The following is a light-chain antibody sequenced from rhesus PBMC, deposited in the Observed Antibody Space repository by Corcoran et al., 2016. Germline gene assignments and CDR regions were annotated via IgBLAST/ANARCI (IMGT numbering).Light chain of an antibody. CDR2: SKY. Sequence: QAVVTQEPSLTVSPGGTVTLTCVSSAGAVTSDNYPNWFQQKPGQAPRGLIYSKYNRHSWTPARFSGSLVGDKAVLTLSNAQAEDDGDYYCLICYGTGYIFGPGTRLTVL. CDR3: LICYGTGYI. CDR1: AGAVTSDNY. J-gene: IGLJ1*01. V-gene: IGLV7-76*01.